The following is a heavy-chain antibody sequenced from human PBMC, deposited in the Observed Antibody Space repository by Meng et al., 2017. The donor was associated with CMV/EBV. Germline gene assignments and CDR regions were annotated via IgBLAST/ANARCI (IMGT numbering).Heavy chain of an antibody. CDR1: GYTFTGYY. V-gene: IGHV1-2*02. Sequence: ASVKVSCKASGYTFTGYYMHWVRQAPGQELEWMGWINPNSGGTNYAQKFKGRVTMTRDTSISTAYMELSRLRSDDTAVYYCARVLRYCSGGSCYSGGYYFDYWGQGTLVTVSS. J-gene: IGHJ4*02. CDR2: INPNSGGT. CDR3: ARVLRYCSGGSCYSGGYYFDY. D-gene: IGHD2-15*01.